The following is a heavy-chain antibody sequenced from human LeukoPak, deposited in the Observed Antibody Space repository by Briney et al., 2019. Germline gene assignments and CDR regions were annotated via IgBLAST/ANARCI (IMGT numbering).Heavy chain of an antibody. J-gene: IGHJ4*02. CDR1: GGSISSGSYY. Sequence: SETLSLTCTVSGGSISSGSYYWIWLRQPAGKGLEWIGRIYTSGSTNYKSSLKSRVTISVDTSKNHFSLNLSSVTAADPAVYYCAREQLPAAMGPHFDYWGQGTLVTVSS. D-gene: IGHD2-2*01. CDR3: AREQLPAAMGPHFDY. V-gene: IGHV4-61*02. CDR2: IYTSGST.